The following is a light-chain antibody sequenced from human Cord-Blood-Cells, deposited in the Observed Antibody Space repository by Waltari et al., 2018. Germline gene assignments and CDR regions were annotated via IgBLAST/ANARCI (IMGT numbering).Light chain of an antibody. CDR1: SSDVGGYNY. CDR2: DVS. J-gene: IGLJ1*01. V-gene: IGLV2-14*03. CDR3: SSYTSSSTYV. Sequence: QSALTQPASVSGSPGQSITISCTGTSSDVGGYNYVSWYQQHPGKAPKLMIYDVSNRPSGVSNRFSGSKSGNTPSLTISGLPAEDEADYYCSSYTSSSTYVFGTGTKVTVL.